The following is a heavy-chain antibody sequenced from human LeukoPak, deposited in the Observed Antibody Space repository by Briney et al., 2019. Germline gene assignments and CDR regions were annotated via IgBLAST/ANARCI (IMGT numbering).Heavy chain of an antibody. CDR3: ASTAYILRYFDWLHPRPFDY. CDR2: IIPIFGTA. V-gene: IGHV1-69*05. CDR1: GGTFSSYT. D-gene: IGHD3-9*01. Sequence: SVKVSCKASGGTFSSYTISWVRQAPGQGLEWMGRIIPIFGTANYAQKFQGRVTITTDESTSTAYMELSSLRSEDTAVYYCASTAYILRYFDWLHPRPFDYWGQGTLVTVSS. J-gene: IGHJ4*02.